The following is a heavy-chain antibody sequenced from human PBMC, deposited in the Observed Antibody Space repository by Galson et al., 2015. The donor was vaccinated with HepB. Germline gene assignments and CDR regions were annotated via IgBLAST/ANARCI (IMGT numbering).Heavy chain of an antibody. V-gene: IGHV3-11*06. CDR3: AREGSCSGGSCYFDY. D-gene: IGHD2-15*01. J-gene: IGHJ4*02. CDR2: ISSSSSYT. CDR1: GFTFSDYY. Sequence: SLRLSCAASGFTFSDYYMSWIRQAPGKGLEWVSYISSSSSYTNYADSVKGRFTISRDNAKNSLYLQMNSLRAEDTAVYYCAREGSCSGGSCYFDYWGQGTLVTVSS.